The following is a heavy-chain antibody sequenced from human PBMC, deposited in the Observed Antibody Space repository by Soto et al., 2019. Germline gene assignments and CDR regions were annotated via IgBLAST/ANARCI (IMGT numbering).Heavy chain of an antibody. V-gene: IGHV1-46*03. Sequence: ASVKVSCKASGYTFTSYYMHWVRQAPGQGLEWMGIINPSGGSTTYAQMFQGRVTMTRDTSTSTVYMELSSLRSEDTAVYYCAREMGTMVRSIDYWGQGTLVTVSS. J-gene: IGHJ4*02. CDR3: AREMGTMVRSIDY. CDR1: GYTFTSYY. CDR2: INPSGGST. D-gene: IGHD3-10*01.